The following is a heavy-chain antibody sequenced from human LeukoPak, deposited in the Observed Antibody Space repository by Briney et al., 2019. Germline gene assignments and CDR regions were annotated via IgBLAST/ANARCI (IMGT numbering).Heavy chain of an antibody. V-gene: IGHV1-69*13. J-gene: IGHJ4*02. D-gene: IGHD3-22*01. CDR1: GGTFSSYA. CDR2: IIPIFGTA. Sequence: ASVKVSCKASGGTFSSYAISWVRQAPGQGLEWMGGIIPIFGTANYAQKFQGRVTITADESTSTAYMELSSLRSEDTAVYYCASQYYYDSSGYHYVGSLDYWGQGTLVTVSS. CDR3: ASQYYYDSSGYHYVGSLDY.